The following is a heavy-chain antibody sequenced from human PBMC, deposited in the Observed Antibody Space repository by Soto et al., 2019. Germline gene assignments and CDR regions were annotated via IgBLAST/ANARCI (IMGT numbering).Heavy chain of an antibody. CDR1: GGSFSGYY. J-gene: IGHJ6*02. CDR3: ARGDYVWGSYPQYYYGMDV. D-gene: IGHD3-16*02. CDR2: INHSGST. Sequence: SETLSLTCAVYGGSFSGYYWSWIRQPPGKGLEWIGEINHSGSTNYNPSLKSRVTVSVDTSKNQFSLKLSSVTAADTAVYYCARGDYVWGSYPQYYYGMDVWGQATTGT. V-gene: IGHV4-34*01.